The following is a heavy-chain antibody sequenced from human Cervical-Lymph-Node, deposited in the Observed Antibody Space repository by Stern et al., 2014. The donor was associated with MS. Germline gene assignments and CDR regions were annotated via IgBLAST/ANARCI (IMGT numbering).Heavy chain of an antibody. V-gene: IGHV4-31*03. CDR2: IYYSGSA. Sequence: QVQLQESGPGLVTPSQTLSLTCTVSGGSISSGGSYWSWIRQHPGKGLEXIGYIYYSGSAYYNPSLKSRVTISLGASKSQFALKLSSLTAADAAVYYCARVRVLEWLSEGYFDYWGHGTLVTVSS. D-gene: IGHD3-3*01. J-gene: IGHJ4*01. CDR1: GGSISSGGSY. CDR3: ARVRVLEWLSEGYFDY.